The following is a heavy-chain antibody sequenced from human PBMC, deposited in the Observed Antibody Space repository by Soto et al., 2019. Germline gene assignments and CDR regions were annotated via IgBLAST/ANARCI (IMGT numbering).Heavy chain of an antibody. Sequence: PGGSLRLSCAASGFTFSSYAMSWVRQAPGKGLEWVSAISGSGGSTYYADSVKGRFTISRDNSKNTLYLQMNSLRAEDTAVYYCAKDLASVQPREPATKTFIPNWFDPWGQGTLVTVSS. J-gene: IGHJ5*02. D-gene: IGHD1-1*01. CDR1: GFTFSSYA. CDR3: AKDLASVQPREPATKTFIPNWFDP. V-gene: IGHV3-23*01. CDR2: ISGSGGST.